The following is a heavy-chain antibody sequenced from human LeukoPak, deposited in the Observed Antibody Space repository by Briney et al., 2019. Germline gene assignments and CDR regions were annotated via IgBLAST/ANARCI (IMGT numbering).Heavy chain of an antibody. D-gene: IGHD3-10*01. J-gene: IGHJ3*02. Sequence: ASLTVSCKAAGYTFTVYYMHWVRQAPGQGLEWMGWINPNSGGTNYAQKFQGRVTMTRDTSISTAYMELSRLTSDDTAVYYCARDPPIGGADVFDIWGQGTMVTVSS. CDR1: GYTFTVYY. V-gene: IGHV1-2*02. CDR2: INPNSGGT. CDR3: ARDPPIGGADVFDI.